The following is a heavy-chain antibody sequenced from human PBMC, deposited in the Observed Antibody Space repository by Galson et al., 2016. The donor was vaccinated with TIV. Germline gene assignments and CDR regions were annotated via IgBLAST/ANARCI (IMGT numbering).Heavy chain of an antibody. Sequence: SVKVSCKASGYTFTGQYMHWVRQAPGQGLEWMGWINPNSGGTNYEQKFQGRVTMTRDTSITTAYMELSRLRSDDTAVYYCARGDGSTSGSDFWGQGTLVSVSS. V-gene: IGHV1-2*02. CDR1: GYTFTGQY. CDR3: ARGDGSTSGSDF. J-gene: IGHJ4*02. CDR2: INPNSGGT. D-gene: IGHD3-22*01.